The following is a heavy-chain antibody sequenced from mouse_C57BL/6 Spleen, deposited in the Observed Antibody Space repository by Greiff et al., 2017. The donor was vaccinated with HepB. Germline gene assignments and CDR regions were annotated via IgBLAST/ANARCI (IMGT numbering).Heavy chain of an antibody. J-gene: IGHJ3*01. Sequence: QVQLKQSGPELVKPGASVKISCKASGYAFSSSWMNWVKQRPGKGLEWIGRIYPGDGDTNYNGKFKGKATLTADKSSSTAYMQLSSLTSEDSAVYFCARDDGYYHAYWGQGTLVTVSA. CDR3: ARDDGYYHAY. CDR2: IYPGDGDT. CDR1: GYAFSSSW. D-gene: IGHD2-3*01. V-gene: IGHV1-82*01.